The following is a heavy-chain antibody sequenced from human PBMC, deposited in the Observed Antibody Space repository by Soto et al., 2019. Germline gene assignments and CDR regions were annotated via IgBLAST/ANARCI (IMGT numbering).Heavy chain of an antibody. V-gene: IGHV1-3*01. Sequence: ASVKVSCKASGYTFTSYAMHWVRQAPGQRLEWIGWINAGNGNTKYSQKFQGRVTITRDTSASTAYMELSSLRSVDTSVYYCARSIVVVTALDYWGQGTLVTVSS. J-gene: IGHJ4*02. CDR2: INAGNGNT. CDR3: ARSIVVVTALDY. CDR1: GYTFTSYA. D-gene: IGHD2-21*02.